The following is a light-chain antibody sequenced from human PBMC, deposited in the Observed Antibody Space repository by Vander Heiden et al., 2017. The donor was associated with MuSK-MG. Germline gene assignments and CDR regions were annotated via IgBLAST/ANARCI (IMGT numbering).Light chain of an antibody. Sequence: IVVTQSPLSLPVTPGEPASISCRSSQSLLHSSGFNYLDWYLQKPGQSPQLLIYLASNRAPGVPDRFSGSGSGTDFTLTISRVEAEDVGFYYCMQAFDTPFTFGPGTKVDLK. V-gene: IGKV2-28*01. CDR3: MQAFDTPFT. CDR2: LAS. CDR1: QSLLHSSGFNY. J-gene: IGKJ3*01.